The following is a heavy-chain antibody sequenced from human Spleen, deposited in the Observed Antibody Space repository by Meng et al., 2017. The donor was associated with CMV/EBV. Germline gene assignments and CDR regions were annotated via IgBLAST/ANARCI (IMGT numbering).Heavy chain of an antibody. CDR3: ITWTPVTY. D-gene: IGHD4-17*01. Sequence: LCCAASGFRFRKAWMTWVRQAPGKGLEWVGRIKNKVDGGTTDYAAPVKGRFSISRDDSKNTLYLQMNSLKTDDTAIYYCITWTPVTYWGQGTLVTVSS. CDR2: IKNKVDGGTT. J-gene: IGHJ4*02. CDR1: GFRFRKAW. V-gene: IGHV3-15*01.